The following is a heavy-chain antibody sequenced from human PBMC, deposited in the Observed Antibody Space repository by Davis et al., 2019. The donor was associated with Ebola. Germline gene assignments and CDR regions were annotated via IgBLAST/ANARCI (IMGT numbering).Heavy chain of an antibody. J-gene: IGHJ5*02. D-gene: IGHD2-2*01. CDR1: GGSFTGYY. CDR3: ARGGIGCISTSCNRWLDP. CDR2: INHSGST. Sequence: MPSETLSLTCALYGGSFTGYYWSWIRQAPGKGLEWIGEINHSGSTNYNPSLMSRATISADTSGNQFSLRLSSVTAADTAVYYCARGGIGCISTSCNRWLDPWGQGTLVSVSA. V-gene: IGHV4-34*01.